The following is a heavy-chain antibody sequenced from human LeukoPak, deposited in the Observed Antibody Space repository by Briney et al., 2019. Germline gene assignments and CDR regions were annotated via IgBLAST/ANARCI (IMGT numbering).Heavy chain of an antibody. Sequence: SVKVSCKASGGTFSSYAISWVRQAPGQGLEWMGRIIPIFGTANYAQKFQGRVTITTDESTSTAYMELSSLRSEDTAVYYCARDRVGPLAVASYKGYYYYMDVWGKGTTVTVSS. D-gene: IGHD6-19*01. J-gene: IGHJ6*03. CDR2: IIPIFGTA. V-gene: IGHV1-69*05. CDR3: ARDRVGPLAVASYKGYYYYMDV. CDR1: GGTFSSYA.